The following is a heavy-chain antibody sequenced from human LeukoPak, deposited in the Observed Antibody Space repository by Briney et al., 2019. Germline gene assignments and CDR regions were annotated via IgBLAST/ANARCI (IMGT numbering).Heavy chain of an antibody. D-gene: IGHD3-22*01. V-gene: IGHV3-74*01. CDR1: GFTFSSYW. CDR2: INSGGSST. Sequence: GGSLRLSCAASGFTFSSYWMYWVRQAPGKGLVWVSRINSGGSSTTYADSVKGRFTISRDNAKNTLYLQMNSLIVEDTAVYYCAKGYYYDSSGSGHWGQGTLVTVSS. CDR3: AKGYYYDSSGSGH. J-gene: IGHJ4*02.